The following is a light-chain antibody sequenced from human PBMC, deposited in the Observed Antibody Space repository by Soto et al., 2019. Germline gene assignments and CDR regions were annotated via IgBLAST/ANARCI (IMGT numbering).Light chain of an antibody. CDR3: SSYTTSSTVV. CDR1: SSDVGAYGY. CDR2: EVS. J-gene: IGLJ2*01. V-gene: IGLV2-14*01. Sequence: QSVLTQPASVSGSPGQSITISCTGTSSDVGAYGYVSWYQQHPGKAPKLMIYEVSYRPSGVSNRFSGSKSGNAASLTISGLQAEDEAYYYCSSYTTSSTVVFGGGTKLTVL.